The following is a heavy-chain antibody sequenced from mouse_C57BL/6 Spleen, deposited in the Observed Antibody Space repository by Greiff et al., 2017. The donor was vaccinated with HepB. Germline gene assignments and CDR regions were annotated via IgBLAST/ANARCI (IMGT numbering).Heavy chain of an antibody. J-gene: IGHJ3*01. V-gene: IGHV1-53*01. D-gene: IGHD2-2*01. Sequence: QVQLKESGTELVKPGASVKLSCKASGYTFTSYWMHWVKQRPGQGLEWIGNINPSNGGTNYNEKFKSKATLTVDKSSSTAYMQLSSLTSEDSAVYYCARSGTGSWFAYWGQGTLVTVSA. CDR3: ARSGTGSWFAY. CDR1: GYTFTSYW. CDR2: INPSNGGT.